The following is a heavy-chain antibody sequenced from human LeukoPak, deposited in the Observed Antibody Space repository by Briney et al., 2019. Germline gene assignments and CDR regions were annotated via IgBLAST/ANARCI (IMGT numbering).Heavy chain of an antibody. CDR2: IIPIFGTA. CDR3: ARVFLDSSGYYSR. J-gene: IGHJ4*02. V-gene: IGHV1-69*01. CDR1: GGTFSSYA. D-gene: IGHD3-22*01. Sequence: SVKVSCKASGGTFSSYAISWVRQAPGQGLEWTGGIIPIFGTANYAQKFQGRVTITADESTSTAYMELSSLRSEDTAVYYCARVFLDSSGYYSRWGQGTLVTVSS.